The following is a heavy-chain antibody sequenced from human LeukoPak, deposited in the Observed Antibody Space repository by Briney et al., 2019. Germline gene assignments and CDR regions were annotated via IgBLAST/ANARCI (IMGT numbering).Heavy chain of an antibody. CDR1: GYTFTGYH. CDR3: AREVVTGNWFDP. J-gene: IGHJ5*02. CDR2: INPNSGGT. Sequence: ASVKVSCKASGYTFTGYHIHWVRQAPGQRLEWMGMINPNSGGTTYAQKFQGRVTMTGDTSISTAYIELSRLSSDDTAVYYCAREVVTGNWFDPWGQGTLVTVSS. D-gene: IGHD2-15*01. V-gene: IGHV1-2*02.